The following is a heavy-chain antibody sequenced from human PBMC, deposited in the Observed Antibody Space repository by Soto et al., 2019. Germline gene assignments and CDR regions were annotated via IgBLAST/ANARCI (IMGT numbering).Heavy chain of an antibody. CDR2: ISGSGSNP. CDR1: GFTFSSYA. CDR3: AKPASMTIRDGFDH. D-gene: IGHD4-17*01. J-gene: IGHJ4*02. Sequence: EVQVLESGGGLVQPGGSLRLSCAASGFTFSSYAMSWVRQAAWQGLEWVSAISGSGSNPYYADSVKGRFTISRDNSKNTLYLQMNSLRAEDTALYYCAKPASMTIRDGFDHWGQGTLVTVSS. V-gene: IGHV3-23*01.